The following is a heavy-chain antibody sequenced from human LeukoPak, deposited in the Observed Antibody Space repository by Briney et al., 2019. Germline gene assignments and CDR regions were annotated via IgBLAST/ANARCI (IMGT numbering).Heavy chain of an antibody. CDR1: GYTFTGYY. Sequence: ASVKVSCKASGYTFTGYYMHWVRQAPGQGLEWMGWINPNSGGTNYAQKFQGRVTITTDESTSTAYMELSSLRSEDTAVYYCARDPYYYDSSGYYFPPYSLQHWGQGTLVTVSS. CDR3: ARDPYYYDSSGYYFPPYSLQH. CDR2: INPNSGGT. J-gene: IGHJ1*01. D-gene: IGHD3-22*01. V-gene: IGHV1-2*02.